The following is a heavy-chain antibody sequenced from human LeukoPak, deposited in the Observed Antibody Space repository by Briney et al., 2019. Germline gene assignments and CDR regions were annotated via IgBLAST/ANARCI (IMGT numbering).Heavy chain of an antibody. CDR2: ISTNGRYT. CDR3: ARSPTDNSREGIDY. D-gene: IGHD1-1*01. V-gene: IGHV3-23*01. Sequence: GGSLRLSCTASGFTFTTCAMSWVRQASGKGLEWVSAISTNGRYTYYGNSVKGRFTISRDTSQNILYLQMNSLRAEDTAIYYCARSPTDNSREGIDYWGQGTLVTVSS. J-gene: IGHJ4*02. CDR1: GFTFTTCA.